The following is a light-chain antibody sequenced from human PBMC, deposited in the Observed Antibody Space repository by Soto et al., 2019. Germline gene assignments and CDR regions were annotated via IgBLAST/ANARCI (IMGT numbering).Light chain of an antibody. Sequence: DIQMTQAPSSLSASVGDRVTITCRASQSISSYLNWYQQKPGKAPKLLIYAASSLQSGVPSRFSGSGSGTDFTLTISSLQPEDCATYYCQQSYITSIRFGHLARLAIK. CDR2: AAS. CDR3: QQSYITSIR. CDR1: QSISSY. V-gene: IGKV1-39*01. J-gene: IGKJ5*01.